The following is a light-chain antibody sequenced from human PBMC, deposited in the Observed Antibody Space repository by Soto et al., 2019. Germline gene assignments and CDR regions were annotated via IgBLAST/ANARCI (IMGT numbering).Light chain of an antibody. CDR1: SSDVGGHNH. CDR2: DVS. Sequence: QSVLTQPASVSGSPGQSITISCTGTSSDVGGHNHVSWYQQHPGTAPKLMIYDVSNRPPGVSNRFSGSKSGNTASLPISGLQAEDGADYYCSSFRSRTTLLFGGGTKVTVL. V-gene: IGLV2-14*01. CDR3: SSFRSRTTLL. J-gene: IGLJ2*01.